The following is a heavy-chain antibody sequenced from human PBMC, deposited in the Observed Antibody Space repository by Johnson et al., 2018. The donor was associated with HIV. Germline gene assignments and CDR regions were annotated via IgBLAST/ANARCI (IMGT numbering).Heavy chain of an antibody. CDR3: ARARLLWFRELWPHDAFDI. CDR2: ISYDGSNI. Sequence: QMQLVESGGGVVQPGRSLRLSCAASGFTFSSYAMHWVRQAQGKGLEWVAVISYDGSNILYADSVKGRFTISRDNSKNTLYLQMNSLRAEDTAVYYCARARLLWFRELWPHDAFDIWGQGTKVTVSS. V-gene: IGHV3-30-3*01. J-gene: IGHJ3*02. D-gene: IGHD3-10*01. CDR1: GFTFSSYA.